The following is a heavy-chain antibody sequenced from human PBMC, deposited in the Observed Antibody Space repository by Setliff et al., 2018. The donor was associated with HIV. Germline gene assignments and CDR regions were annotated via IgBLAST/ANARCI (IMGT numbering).Heavy chain of an antibody. Sequence: GGSLRLSCAASGFTFSSAWMGWVRQAPAKGLEWVANIRPDGSATYYVDSVKGRFTISRDNAKNSLYMQLNNVRAEDTAVYYFTRMIPPRSNRFSSGWFDYWGQGTVVTVSS. J-gene: IGHJ4*02. V-gene: IGHV3-7*01. CDR1: GFTFSSAW. CDR3: TRMIPPRSNRFSSGWFDY. D-gene: IGHD6-19*01. CDR2: IRPDGSAT.